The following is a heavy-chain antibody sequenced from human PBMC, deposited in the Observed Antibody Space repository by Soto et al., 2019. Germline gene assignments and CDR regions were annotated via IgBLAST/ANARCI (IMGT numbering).Heavy chain of an antibody. J-gene: IGHJ6*02. CDR2: IKGDGSEK. Sequence: EVQLVESGGGLVQPGGSLRLSCAASGFTFSSYWMNWVRQAPGKGLEWVANIKGDGSEKYFVDSVKGRFTISRDNAKNSLYLQMNSLRAEDTAVYYCARDLGRTAAGYYYYYAKDVWGQGTTVTVSS. D-gene: IGHD2-2*01. CDR3: ARDLGRTAAGYYYYYAKDV. CDR1: GFTFSSYW. V-gene: IGHV3-7*01.